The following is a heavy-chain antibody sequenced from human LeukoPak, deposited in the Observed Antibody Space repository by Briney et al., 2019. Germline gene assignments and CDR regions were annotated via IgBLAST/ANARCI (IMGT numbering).Heavy chain of an antibody. V-gene: IGHV4-39*01. Sequence: SETLSLTCTVSGGSISSSSHYWAWIRQPPGKGLEWIGSIYDSGSSYYNPSLNSRATISVDTYKSQFSLKLNFVTAADTAVYYCARQGESLTWLDPWGQGTLVTVSS. J-gene: IGHJ5*02. CDR3: ARQGESLTWLDP. D-gene: IGHD2-21*01. CDR1: GGSISSSSHY. CDR2: IYDSGSS.